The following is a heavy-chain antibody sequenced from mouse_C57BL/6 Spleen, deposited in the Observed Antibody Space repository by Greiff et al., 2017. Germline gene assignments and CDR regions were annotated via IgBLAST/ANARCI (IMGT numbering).Heavy chain of an antibody. CDR1: GYTFTDYN. Sequence: VQLQQSGPELVKPGASVKIPCKASGYTFTDYNMDWVKQSHGKSLEWIGDINPNNGGTIYNQKFKGKATLTVDKSSSTAYMGLRSLTSEDTAVYYCARGGSYYGYPWFAYWGQGTLVTVSA. CDR2: INPNNGGT. V-gene: IGHV1-18*01. D-gene: IGHD2-9*01. CDR3: ARGGSYYGYPWFAY. J-gene: IGHJ3*01.